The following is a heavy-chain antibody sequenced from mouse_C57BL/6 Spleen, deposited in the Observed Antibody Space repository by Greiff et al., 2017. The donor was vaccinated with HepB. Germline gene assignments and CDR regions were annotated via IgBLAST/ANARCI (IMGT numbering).Heavy chain of an antibody. CDR2: IYPGDGDT. V-gene: IGHV1-82*01. D-gene: IGHD2-3*01. J-gene: IGHJ2*01. CDR1: GYAFSSSW. Sequence: VKLQQSGPELVKPGASVKISCKASGYAFSSSWMNWVKQRPGKGLEWIGRIYPGDGDTNYNGKFKGKATLTADKSSSTAYMQLSSLTSEDSAVYFCARLPLYDGTEGYWGQGTTLTVSS. CDR3: ARLPLYDGTEGY.